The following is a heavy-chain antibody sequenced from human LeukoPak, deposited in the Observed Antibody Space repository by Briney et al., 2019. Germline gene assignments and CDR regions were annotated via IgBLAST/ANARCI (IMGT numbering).Heavy chain of an antibody. V-gene: IGHV1-69*04. CDR2: IIPILGIA. CDR3: ARFHNGYARTEM. J-gene: IGHJ4*02. D-gene: IGHD5-18*01. CDR1: GGTFSSYA. Sequence: ASVKLSCKASGGTFSSYAISWVRQAPGQGLEWMGRIIPILGIANYAQKFQGRVTITADKSTSTAYMELSSLRSEDTAVHYCARFHNGYARTEMWGQGTLVTVSS.